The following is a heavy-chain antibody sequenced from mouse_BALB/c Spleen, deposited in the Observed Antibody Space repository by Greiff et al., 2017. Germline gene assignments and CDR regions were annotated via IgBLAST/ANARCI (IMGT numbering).Heavy chain of an antibody. V-gene: IGHV5-4*02. CDR1: GFTFSDYY. CDR2: ISDGGSYT. J-gene: IGHJ3*01. D-gene: IGHD2-4*01. CDR3: AKSLYYDYDRGFAY. Sequence: DVKLVESGGGLVKPGGSLKLSCAASGFTFSDYYMYWVRQTPEKRLEWVATISDGGSYTYYPDSVKGRFTISRDNAKNNLYLQMSSLKSEDTAMYYCAKSLYYDYDRGFAYWGQGTLVTVSA.